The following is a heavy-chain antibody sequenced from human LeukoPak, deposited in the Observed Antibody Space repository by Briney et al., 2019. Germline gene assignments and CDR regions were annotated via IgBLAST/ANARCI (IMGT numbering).Heavy chain of an antibody. CDR1: GFTFSSYW. CDR2: INSDGSST. Sequence: GQSLTLACPASGFTFSSYWMHWVRQAPGKVRGWVSRINSDGSSTSYEDSVKGRFTISRDNAKNTLYLQMNSLRAEDTAVYYCARGLPYYYYMDVWGKGTTVTVSS. J-gene: IGHJ6*03. D-gene: IGHD4-11*01. V-gene: IGHV3-74*01. CDR3: ARGLPYYYYMDV.